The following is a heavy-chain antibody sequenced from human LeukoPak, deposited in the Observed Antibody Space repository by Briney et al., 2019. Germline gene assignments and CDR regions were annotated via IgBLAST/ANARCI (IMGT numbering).Heavy chain of an antibody. CDR1: GFTFSNYG. D-gene: IGHD3-16*01. J-gene: IGHJ6*02. CDR2: IWYDGSNK. V-gene: IGHV3-33*06. Sequence: PGRSLGLSCAASGFTFSNYGMHWVRQAPGKGLEWVAVIWYDGSNKYYADSVKGRFTISRDNSKNTLYLQMNSLRAEDTAVYYCAKDRLTGPSRPYGMDVWGQGTTVTVSS. CDR3: AKDRLTGPSRPYGMDV.